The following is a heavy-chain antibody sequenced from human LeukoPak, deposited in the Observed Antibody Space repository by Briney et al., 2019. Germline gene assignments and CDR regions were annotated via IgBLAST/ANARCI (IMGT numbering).Heavy chain of an antibody. CDR3: AKILYIGAFDI. D-gene: IGHD2-2*02. CDR1: GFTFSDYY. Sequence: SGGSLRLSCAASGFTFSDYYMSWIRQAPGKGLEWVSYISTSGTTMYYADSVKGRFTISRDNAKNSLYLQMNSLRAEDTAVYYCAKILYIGAFDIWGQGTMVTVSS. CDR2: ISTSGTTM. J-gene: IGHJ3*02. V-gene: IGHV3-11*01.